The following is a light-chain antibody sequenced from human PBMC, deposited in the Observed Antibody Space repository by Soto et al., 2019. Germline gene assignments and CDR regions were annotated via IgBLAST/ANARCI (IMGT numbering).Light chain of an antibody. CDR3: QHYGRSSWT. Sequence: DIELTQSPGTLSLSTGGRVTLSCRGSQTVRSSFVAWYQQKPGQAPRLLIYGASTRATGIPDRFSGSGSGTDFTLTISSLEPEDLAVYYCQHYGRSSWTFGQGTKVEIK. V-gene: IGKV3-20*01. J-gene: IGKJ1*01. CDR1: QTVRSSF. CDR2: GAS.